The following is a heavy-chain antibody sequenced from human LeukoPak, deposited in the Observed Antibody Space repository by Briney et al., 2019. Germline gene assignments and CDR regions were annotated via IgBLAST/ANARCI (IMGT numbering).Heavy chain of an antibody. CDR2: IYNSGDT. CDR1: GGSVNTYY. CDR3: ARHSGSSDGALDI. V-gene: IGHV4-59*08. D-gene: IGHD6-13*01. Sequence: SETLSLTCTVSGGSVNTYYWSWIRQLPGKGLEWIGCIYNSGDTDYSPSLKSRVTISVDTSKNQFSLKLASVTAADTAVYYCARHSGSSDGALDIWGQGTMVTVSS. J-gene: IGHJ3*02.